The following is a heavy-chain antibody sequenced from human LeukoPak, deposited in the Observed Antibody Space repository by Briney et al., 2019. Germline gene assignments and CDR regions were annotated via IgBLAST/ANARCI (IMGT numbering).Heavy chain of an antibody. Sequence: QAGGSLRLSCAASGFTFSSYEMKWVRQAPGKGLEWVSYISSSGSTIYYTDSVKGRFTISRDNAKNSLYLQRNSLRAEDTAVYYWARVGLQYNWFDPWGQGTLVTVSS. CDR2: ISSSGSTI. CDR3: ARVGLQYNWFDP. V-gene: IGHV3-48*03. J-gene: IGHJ5*02. CDR1: GFTFSSYE. D-gene: IGHD3-16*01.